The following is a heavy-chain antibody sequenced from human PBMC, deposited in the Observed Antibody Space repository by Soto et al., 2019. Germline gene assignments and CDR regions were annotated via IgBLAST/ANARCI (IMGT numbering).Heavy chain of an antibody. Sequence: QVQLQESGPGLVKPSQTLSLTCTVSGGSISSGGYYWSWIRQHPGKGLEWIGYIYYSGSTYYNPSLQSRVTISVDTSKNQFSLKLSSVTAADTAVYYCASLRLGESFRDWYFDLWGRGTLVTVSS. CDR2: IYYSGST. D-gene: IGHD3-16*01. CDR1: GGSISSGGYY. J-gene: IGHJ2*01. CDR3: ASLRLGESFRDWYFDL. V-gene: IGHV4-31*03.